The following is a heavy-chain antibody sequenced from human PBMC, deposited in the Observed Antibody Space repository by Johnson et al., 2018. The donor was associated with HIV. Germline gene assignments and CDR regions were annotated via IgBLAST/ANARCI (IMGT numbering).Heavy chain of an antibody. J-gene: IGHJ3*02. D-gene: IGHD2-21*01. V-gene: IGHV3-30*04. Sequence: QVQLVESGGGVVQPGRSLRLSCAASGFTFSSYAMHWVRQAPGKGLEWVAVISYDGSNKYYADSVKGRFTISRDNSKNTLYLQMNSLRAEDPAVYYCAKPLRSHCCGDCYSYDAFDIWGQGTMVTVSS. CDR2: ISYDGSNK. CDR3: AKPLRSHCCGDCYSYDAFDI. CDR1: GFTFSSYA.